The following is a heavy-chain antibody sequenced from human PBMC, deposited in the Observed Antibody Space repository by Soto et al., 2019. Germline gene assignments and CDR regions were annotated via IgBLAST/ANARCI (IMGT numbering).Heavy chain of an antibody. J-gene: IGHJ4*02. V-gene: IGHV1-18*01. CDR3: ARDTGYLDY. CDR1: GYTFTSYS. Sequence: ASVKVSCKASGYTFTSYSITLVRQAPGQGLEWMGWISAYNGDTHYAQKFQGRVTMTTDTSTSTAYMDLRSLRSDDTAVYYCARDTGYLDYWGQGTLVTVSS. D-gene: IGHD2-8*02. CDR2: ISAYNGDT.